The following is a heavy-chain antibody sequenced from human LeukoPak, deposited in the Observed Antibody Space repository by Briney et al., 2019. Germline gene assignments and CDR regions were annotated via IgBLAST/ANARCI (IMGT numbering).Heavy chain of an antibody. D-gene: IGHD6-13*01. CDR1: GFTLSSYA. V-gene: IGHV3-30-3*01. Sequence: PGGSLRLSCAAPGFTLSSYAMSWVRQAPGKGLEWVAVISYDGSNKYYADSVKGRFTISRDNSKNTLYLQMNSLRAEDTAVYYCARRKGRVYYFDYWGQGTLVTVSS. CDR3: ARRKGRVYYFDY. J-gene: IGHJ4*02. CDR2: ISYDGSNK.